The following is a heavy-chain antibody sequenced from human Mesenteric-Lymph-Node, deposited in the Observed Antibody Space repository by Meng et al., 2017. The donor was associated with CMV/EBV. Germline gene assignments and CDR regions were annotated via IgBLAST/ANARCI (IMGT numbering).Heavy chain of an antibody. V-gene: IGHV3-74*01. Sequence: GESLKISCAASGFTFSSYWMHWVRQAPGKGLVWVSRINSDGSSTSYADSVKGRFTISRDNAKNTLYLQMNSLRAEDTAVYYCARGENRYYDFWSGLRDYWGQGTLVPSPQ. CDR1: GFTFSSYW. J-gene: IGHJ4*02. D-gene: IGHD3-3*01. CDR3: ARGENRYYDFWSGLRDY. CDR2: INSDGSST.